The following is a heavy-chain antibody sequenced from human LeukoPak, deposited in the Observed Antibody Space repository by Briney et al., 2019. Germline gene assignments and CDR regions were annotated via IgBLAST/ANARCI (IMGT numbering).Heavy chain of an antibody. CDR2: ISAYNGDT. V-gene: IGHV1-18*01. CDR3: ARLGRYHLFSYMDV. J-gene: IGHJ6*03. D-gene: IGHD1-26*01. Sequence: ASVKVSCKASGFTFTAYGINWMRQAPGQGLEWMGWISAYNGDTKYAQKVQSRVSMTTDTSTNTAYMEVRSLRADDTAVYYCARLGRYHLFSYMDVWGKGTTVTVS. CDR1: GFTFTAYG.